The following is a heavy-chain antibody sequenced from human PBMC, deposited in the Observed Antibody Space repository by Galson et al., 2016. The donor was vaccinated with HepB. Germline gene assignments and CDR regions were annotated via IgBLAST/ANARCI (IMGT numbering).Heavy chain of an antibody. Sequence: QSGAEVKKAGESLKISCKGSGHSFTNHWIGWVRQRPGQGLEWMGIIYPGDSDTRHSPSLQGQVTISADKSISTVYMEWTTLKASDTAIYYCATSRNSAMATGAFDNWGQGTMVTVSS. CDR1: GHSFTNHW. CDR3: ATSRNSAMATGAFDN. J-gene: IGHJ3*02. D-gene: IGHD5-18*01. V-gene: IGHV5-51*01. CDR2: IYPGDSDT.